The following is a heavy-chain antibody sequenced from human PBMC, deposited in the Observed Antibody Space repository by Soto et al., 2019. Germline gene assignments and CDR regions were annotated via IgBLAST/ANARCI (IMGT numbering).Heavy chain of an antibody. J-gene: IGHJ6*02. CDR2: IYDTGISGCTPST. CDR3: AREEDAFFYYGLEV. Sequence: PSETLSLTCTVSGGSITSSYWCWIRRPPGKGLELIACIYDTGISGCTPSTTYNPSHKSRVTMSVDTSKSQFSLKLTSVTAADTAVYYCAREEDAFFYYGLEVWGQGITVTVSS. CDR1: GGSITSSY. V-gene: IGHV4-59*01.